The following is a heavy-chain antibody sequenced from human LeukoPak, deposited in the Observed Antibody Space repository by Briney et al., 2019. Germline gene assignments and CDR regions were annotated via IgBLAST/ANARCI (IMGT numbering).Heavy chain of an antibody. V-gene: IGHV1-2*04. CDR3: ARDGDSSGWFSWFDP. CDR2: INPNSGGT. Sequence: ASVKVSCKASGYTFTGYYMHWVRQAPGQGLEWTGWINPNSGGTNYAQKFQGWVTMTRGTSISTAYMELSRLRSDDTAVYYCARDGDSSGWFSWFDPWGQGTLVTVSS. D-gene: IGHD6-19*01. CDR1: GYTFTGYY. J-gene: IGHJ5*02.